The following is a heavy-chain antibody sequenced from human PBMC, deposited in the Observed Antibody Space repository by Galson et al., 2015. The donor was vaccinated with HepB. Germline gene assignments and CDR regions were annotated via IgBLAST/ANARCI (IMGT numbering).Heavy chain of an antibody. J-gene: IGHJ4*02. CDR3: AKRKWCSSTSCYEVWDY. CDR2: ISGSGGST. CDR1: GFTFSSYA. Sequence: SLRLSCAASGFTFSSYAMSWVRQAPGKGLEWVSAISGSGGSTYYADSVKGRFTISRDNSKNTLYLQMNSLRAEDTAVYYCAKRKWCSSTSCYEVWDYWGQGTLVTVSS. D-gene: IGHD2-2*01. V-gene: IGHV3-23*01.